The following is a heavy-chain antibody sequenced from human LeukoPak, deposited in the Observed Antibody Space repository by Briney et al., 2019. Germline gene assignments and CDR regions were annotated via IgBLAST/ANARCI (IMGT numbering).Heavy chain of an antibody. CDR1: GGSISSSSYY. CDR2: IYYSGST. J-gene: IGHJ5*02. Sequence: SESLSLTCTVSGGSISSSSYYWGWLRQPPGKGLEWIGSIYYSGSTYYNPSLKSRVTISVDTSKNQFSLKLSSVTAADTAVYYCARPTTMGPGWFDPWGQGTLVTVSS. CDR3: ARPTTMGPGWFDP. V-gene: IGHV4-39*01. D-gene: IGHD3-10*01.